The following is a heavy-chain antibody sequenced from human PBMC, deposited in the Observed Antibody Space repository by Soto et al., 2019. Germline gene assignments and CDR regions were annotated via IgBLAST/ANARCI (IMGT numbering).Heavy chain of an antibody. CDR1: GFTFSSYG. V-gene: IGHV3-33*01. CDR3: ARTPGYSYGYGDREAFDI. CDR2: IWYDGSNK. J-gene: IGHJ3*02. D-gene: IGHD5-18*01. Sequence: GGSLRLSCAASGFTFSSYGMHWVRQAPGKGLEWVAVIWYDGSNKYYADSVKGRFTISRDNSKNTLYLQMNSLRAEDTAVYYCARTPGYSYGYGDREAFDIWGQGTMVTVSS.